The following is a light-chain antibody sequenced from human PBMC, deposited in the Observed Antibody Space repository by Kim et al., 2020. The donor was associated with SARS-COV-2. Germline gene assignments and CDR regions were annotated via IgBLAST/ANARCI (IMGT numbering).Light chain of an antibody. CDR2: DVS. CDR1: SSDVGGYNY. J-gene: IGLJ1*01. CDR3: SSYTSSSTYV. Sequence: QSVLTQPASVSGSPGQSITPPCTGTSSDVGGYNYVSWYQQHPGKAPKLMIYDVSNRPSGVSNRFSGSKSGNTASLTISGLQAEDEADYYCSSYTSSSTYVFGTGTKVTVL. V-gene: IGLV2-14*03.